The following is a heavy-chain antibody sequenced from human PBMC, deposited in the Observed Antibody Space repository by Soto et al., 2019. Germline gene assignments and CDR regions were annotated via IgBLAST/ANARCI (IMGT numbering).Heavy chain of an antibody. Sequence: PGGSLRLSCAASGFTFSSYAMHWVRQAPGKGLEWVAVISYDGSNKYYADSVKGRFTISRDNSKNTLYLQMNSLRAEDTAVYYCARIPLLRYFDWLLSGEEGNYFDYWGQGTLVTVSS. D-gene: IGHD3-9*01. CDR1: GFTFSSYA. CDR3: ARIPLLRYFDWLLSGEEGNYFDY. CDR2: ISYDGSNK. J-gene: IGHJ4*02. V-gene: IGHV3-30-3*01.